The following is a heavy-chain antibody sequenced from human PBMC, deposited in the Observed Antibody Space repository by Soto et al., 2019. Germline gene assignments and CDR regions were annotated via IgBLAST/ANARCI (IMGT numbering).Heavy chain of an antibody. V-gene: IGHV4-59*08. J-gene: IGHJ5*02. CDR2: IYYRGST. D-gene: IGHD2-15*01. CDR1: GGSISSYY. CDR3: AGMGYCSGGSCYGWFDP. Sequence: SETLSLTCTVSGGSISSYYWSWIRQPPGKGLEWIGYIYYRGSTNYNPSLKSRVTISVDTSKNQFSLKLSSVTAADAAVYYCAGMGYCSGGSCYGWFDPWGQGTLVTVSS.